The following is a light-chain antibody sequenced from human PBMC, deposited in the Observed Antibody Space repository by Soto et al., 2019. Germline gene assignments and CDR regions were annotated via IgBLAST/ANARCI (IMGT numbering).Light chain of an antibody. V-gene: IGLV2-23*01. J-gene: IGLJ1*01. Sequence: QSVLTQPASVSGSPGQSITISCTGTSSDVGNYNLVSWYQQHPGKAPKLMIYEGSKRPSGVSNRFSGSKSGNTASLTISILQAEDGADYYCCSYAGSSTYVFGNGTKVTVL. CDR1: SSDVGNYNL. CDR2: EGS. CDR3: CSYAGSSTYV.